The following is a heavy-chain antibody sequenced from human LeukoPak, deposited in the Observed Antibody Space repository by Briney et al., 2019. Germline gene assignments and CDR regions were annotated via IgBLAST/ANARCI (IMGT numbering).Heavy chain of an antibody. CDR3: ARSRAGGYGDYDYYFDY. CDR1: GGSISSGGYS. V-gene: IGHV4-30-2*01. Sequence: SETLSLTCAVSGGSISSGGYSWSWIRQPPGKGLEWIGYIYHSGSTYYNPSLKSRATISVDRSKNQFSLKLSSVTAADTAVYYCARSRAGGYGDYDYYFDYWGQGTLVTVSS. J-gene: IGHJ4*02. D-gene: IGHD4-17*01. CDR2: IYHSGST.